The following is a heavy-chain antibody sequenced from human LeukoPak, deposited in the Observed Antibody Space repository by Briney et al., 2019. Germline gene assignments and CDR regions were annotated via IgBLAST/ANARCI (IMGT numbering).Heavy chain of an antibody. CDR1: GFAFSSYS. CDR2: ISSSSSYI. Sequence: GGSLRLSCAASGFAFSSYSMNWVRQAPGKGLEWVSSISSSSSYIYYADSVKGRFTISRDNAKNSLYLQMNSLRAEDTAVYYCAREPVWGSWYFLSVRPYNWFDPWGQGTLVTVSS. D-gene: IGHD6-13*01. CDR3: AREPVWGSWYFLSVRPYNWFDP. J-gene: IGHJ5*02. V-gene: IGHV3-21*01.